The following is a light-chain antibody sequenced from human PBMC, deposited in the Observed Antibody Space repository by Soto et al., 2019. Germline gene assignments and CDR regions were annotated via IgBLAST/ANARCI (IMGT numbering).Light chain of an antibody. CDR3: AAWDDSLSGLV. Sequence: QAVVTQPPSASGTPGQRVTISSSGSSSNIGSNYVYWYQQLPGTAPKLLIYRNNQRPSGVPDRFSGSKSGPSASLASSGLRSEDEADYYCAAWDDSLSGLVFGGGTKVTVL. J-gene: IGLJ2*01. CDR2: RNN. V-gene: IGLV1-47*01. CDR1: SSNIGSNY.